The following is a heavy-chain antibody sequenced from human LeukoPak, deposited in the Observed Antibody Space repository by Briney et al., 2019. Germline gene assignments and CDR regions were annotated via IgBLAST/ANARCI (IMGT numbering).Heavy chain of an antibody. CDR2: IYSGGST. J-gene: IGHJ4*02. D-gene: IGHD1-26*01. Sequence: GGSLRLSCAASGFTFSSNYMSWVRQAPGKGLEWVSGIYSGGSTYYSDSVKGRFTISRDNSKNTLYLQMNSLRAADTAVYYCARDRGGATVFDYWGQGTLVTVSS. V-gene: IGHV3-53*01. CDR1: GFTFSSNY. CDR3: ARDRGGATVFDY.